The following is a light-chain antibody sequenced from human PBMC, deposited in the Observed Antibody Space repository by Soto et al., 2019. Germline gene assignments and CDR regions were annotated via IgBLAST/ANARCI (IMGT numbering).Light chain of an antibody. J-gene: IGKJ1*01. CDR1: QSITTY. Sequence: DIQMTQSPSSLSASVGDRVTITCRASQSITTYLNWYQQTSGEAPKLLIYAASTLQSGVPSRFSGSGSGTEFTLTISSLQPEDFATYYCQQLNSYPRTFGQGTKVEIK. CDR2: AAS. CDR3: QQLNSYPRT. V-gene: IGKV1-9*01.